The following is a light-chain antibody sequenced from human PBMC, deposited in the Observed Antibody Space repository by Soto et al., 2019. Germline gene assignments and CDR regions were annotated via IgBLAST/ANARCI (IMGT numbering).Light chain of an antibody. J-gene: IGKJ3*01. CDR1: QYINTR. CDR3: HPHPPSSEA. CDR2: QTY. V-gene: IGKV3D-11*03. Sequence: EIVVTHSPATLGSCPFYRFTLSCRASQYINTRLSWYQHRPGQAPRLIIYQTYIRDAGIPARFSDSGSGQDSTLNISRLPPHAFATSHPHPHPPSSEALGPGSTVDIK.